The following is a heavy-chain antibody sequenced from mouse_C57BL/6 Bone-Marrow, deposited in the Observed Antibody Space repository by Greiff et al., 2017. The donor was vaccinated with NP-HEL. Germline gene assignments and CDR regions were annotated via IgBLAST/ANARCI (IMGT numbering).Heavy chain of an antibody. CDR1: GFTFKDYY. CDR2: IDPRNGET. V-gene: IGHV14-2*01. Sequence: VQLKQSGAELVKPGASVKLSCTASGFTFKDYYMHWVKQRPEQGLGWIGRIDPRNGETKYPPKFQGKATITADTSSNTAYLQPSSLTSGDTAVYYCASDHLIYDGPLNNYFDSWGQGTTLTVSS. CDR3: ASDHLIYDGPLNNYFDS. J-gene: IGHJ2*01. D-gene: IGHD2-3*01.